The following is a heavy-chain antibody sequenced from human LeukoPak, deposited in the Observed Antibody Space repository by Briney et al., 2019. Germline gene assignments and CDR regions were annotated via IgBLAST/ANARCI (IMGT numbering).Heavy chain of an antibody. CDR3: ARDRGYSTFDH. J-gene: IGHJ4*02. D-gene: IGHD4-23*01. V-gene: IGHV3-7*01. CDR1: AFTFSNYW. Sequence: GGSLRLSCAASAFTFSNYWMSWVRQAPGKGLEWVANIKEDGSEINYVDSVKGRFTIPRDNAKNSLYLQMNSLRVDDTAVYYCARDRGYSTFDHWGQGTLVTVSS. CDR2: IKEDGSEI.